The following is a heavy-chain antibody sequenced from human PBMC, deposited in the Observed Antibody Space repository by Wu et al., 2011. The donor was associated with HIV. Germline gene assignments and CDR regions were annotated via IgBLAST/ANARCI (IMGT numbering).Heavy chain of an antibody. J-gene: IGHJ1*01. CDR3: AREWRYCTGGSPCPSXYLQH. CDR1: GDTFSSYA. CDR2: IVPVFGAT. Sequence: QVHLVQSGAEVKKPGSSVKVSCKASGDTFSSYAISWVRQAPGQGLEWMGGIVPVFGATNYAQKFQGRVTITADKSTSTAYVELRSLTSEDTGMYYCAREWRYCTGGSPCPSXYLQHWGQGTLV. V-gene: IGHV1-69*14. D-gene: IGHD2-8*02.